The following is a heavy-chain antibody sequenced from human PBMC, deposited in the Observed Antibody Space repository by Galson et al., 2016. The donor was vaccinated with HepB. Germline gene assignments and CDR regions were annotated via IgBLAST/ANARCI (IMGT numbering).Heavy chain of an antibody. CDR2: ISEDGTQT. CDR3: ARSVSSAWHTFDS. D-gene: IGHD6-25*01. V-gene: IGHV3-30*04. Sequence: SLRLSCAASGFTFSDYTMHWIRQAPGRAPGEGLEWVAVISEDGTQTYLADSVKGRFTISRDNSRSILYLQMNSLRREDTAIYYCARSVSSAWHTFDSWGQGTLVPVSS. CDR1: GFTFSDYT. J-gene: IGHJ4*02.